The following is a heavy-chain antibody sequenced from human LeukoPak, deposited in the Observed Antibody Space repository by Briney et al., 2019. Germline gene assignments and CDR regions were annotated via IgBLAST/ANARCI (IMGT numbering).Heavy chain of an antibody. D-gene: IGHD3-16*01. Sequence: PGGSLRLSCAASGFTFSSYDMHWVRQATGKGLEWVSAIGTAGDTYYADSVKGRFTISRDNSKNTLYLQMNSLRAEDTAVYYCAKASRRGYYYYGMDVWGQGTTVTVSS. CDR2: IGTAGDT. J-gene: IGHJ6*02. CDR1: GFTFSSYD. CDR3: AKASRRGYYYYGMDV. V-gene: IGHV3-13*01.